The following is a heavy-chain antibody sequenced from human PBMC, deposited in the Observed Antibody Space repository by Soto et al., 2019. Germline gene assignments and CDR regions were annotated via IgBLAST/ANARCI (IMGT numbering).Heavy chain of an antibody. D-gene: IGHD2-15*01. CDR1: GFTFTSSA. J-gene: IGHJ6*04. CDR2: IVVGSGNT. Sequence: ASVKVSCKASGFTFTSSAVQWVRQARGQRLEWIGWIVVGSGNTNYAQKFQERVTITRDMSTSTAYMELSSLRSEDTAVYYCAEDRPKGYRGGYFFYGMDVLGEGNKVPVSS. V-gene: IGHV1-58*01. CDR3: AEDRPKGYRGGYFFYGMDV.